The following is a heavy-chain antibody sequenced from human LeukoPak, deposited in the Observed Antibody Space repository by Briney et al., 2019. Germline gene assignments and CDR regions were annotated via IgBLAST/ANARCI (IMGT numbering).Heavy chain of an antibody. V-gene: IGHV4-38-2*02. D-gene: IGHD2-2*01. Sequence: SETLSLTCTVSGYSISSSYYWGWIRQPPGKGLEWIGSIYYSGSTYYNPSLKSRVTISVDTSKNQFSLKLSSVTAADTAVYYCARDPTGTTTWGQGALVTVSS. J-gene: IGHJ4*02. CDR1: GYSISSSYY. CDR3: ARDPTGTTT. CDR2: IYYSGST.